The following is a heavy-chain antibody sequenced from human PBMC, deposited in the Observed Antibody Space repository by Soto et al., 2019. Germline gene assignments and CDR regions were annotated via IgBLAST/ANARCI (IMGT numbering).Heavy chain of an antibody. Sequence: ASVKVSCKTSGYTFSSIGISWVRQAPGQGLEWMGWISPHKGDTYYAQRLQGRVTMTTDTSTSTAYMELRSLRSDDTAVYFCARDLDASGSYFTNYWGQGTLVTVSS. CDR2: ISPHKGDT. V-gene: IGHV1-18*01. D-gene: IGHD3-10*01. J-gene: IGHJ4*02. CDR1: GYTFSSIG. CDR3: ARDLDASGSYFTNY.